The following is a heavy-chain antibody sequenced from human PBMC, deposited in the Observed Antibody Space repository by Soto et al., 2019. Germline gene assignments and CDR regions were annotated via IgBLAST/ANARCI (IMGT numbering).Heavy chain of an antibody. D-gene: IGHD4-17*01. CDR2: IWFDGSNK. CDR3: ARGHTVTIDY. CDR1: GFTFSSYG. V-gene: IGHV3-33*01. Sequence: QVQLVESGGGVVQPGRSLRLSCAASGFTFSSYGMHWVRQAPGKGLEWVAVIWFDGSNKYYADSVKGRFTISRDNSKNTLYLQIRSLRYEDTAVYYWARGHTVTIDYWGQGTLVTVS. J-gene: IGHJ4*02.